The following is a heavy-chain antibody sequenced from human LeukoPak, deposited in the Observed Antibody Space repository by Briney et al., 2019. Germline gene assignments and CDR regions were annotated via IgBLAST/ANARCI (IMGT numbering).Heavy chain of an antibody. V-gene: IGHV1-2*02. J-gene: IGHJ5*02. D-gene: IGHD3-22*01. CDR3: ARDGPYYYDSSGRDWFDP. CDR1: GYTFTGYY. CDR2: INPNSGGT. Sequence: ASVKVSCKASGYTFTGYYMHWVRQAPGQGPEWMGWINPNSGGTNYAQKFQGRVTMTRDTSISTAYMELSRLRSDDTAVYYCARDGPYYYDSSGRDWFDPWGQGTLVTVSS.